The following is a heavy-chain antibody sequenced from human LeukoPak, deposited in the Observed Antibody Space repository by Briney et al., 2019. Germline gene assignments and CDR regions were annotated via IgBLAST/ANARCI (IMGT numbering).Heavy chain of an antibody. J-gene: IGHJ4*02. Sequence: PSETLSLTCTVSGGPISSYYWSWIRQPAGKGLEWIGRIYTSGTNNYNPSLKSRVTMSVDTSKNQFSLKLNSVTAADTAVYYCARASYTSGTYSIDYWGQGTLVTVSS. CDR1: GGPISSYY. D-gene: IGHD3-10*01. CDR3: ARASYTSGTYSIDY. V-gene: IGHV4-4*07. CDR2: IYTSGTN.